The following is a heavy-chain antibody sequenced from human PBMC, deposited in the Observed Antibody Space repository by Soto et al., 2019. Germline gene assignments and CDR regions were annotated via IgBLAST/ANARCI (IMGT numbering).Heavy chain of an antibody. J-gene: IGHJ4*02. D-gene: IGHD6-19*01. Sequence: PGGSLRLSCAASGFTFDDYAMHWVRQAPGKGLEWVSGISWNSGSIGYADSVKGRFTISRDNAKNSLYLQMNSLRAEDTALYYCAKGKPKQWLEPFDYWGQGTLVTVS. CDR1: GFTFDDYA. CDR2: ISWNSGSI. V-gene: IGHV3-9*01. CDR3: AKGKPKQWLEPFDY.